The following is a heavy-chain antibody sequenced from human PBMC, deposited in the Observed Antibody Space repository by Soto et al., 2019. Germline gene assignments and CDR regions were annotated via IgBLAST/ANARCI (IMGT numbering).Heavy chain of an antibody. Sequence: GCPVEGSRKGFGFTFSSYGISWGRPGPGQGLEWMGWISAYNGNTNYAQKLQGRVTMTTDTSTSTAYMELRSLRSDDTAVYYCARAYGSGSYLAPVDVWGQGTTVTVSS. J-gene: IGHJ6*02. CDR2: ISAYNGNT. CDR3: ARAYGSGSYLAPVDV. CDR1: GFTFSSYG. V-gene: IGHV1-18*01. D-gene: IGHD3-10*01.